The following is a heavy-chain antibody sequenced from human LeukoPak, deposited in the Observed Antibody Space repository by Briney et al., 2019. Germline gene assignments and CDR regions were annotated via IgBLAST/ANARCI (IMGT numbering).Heavy chain of an antibody. CDR3: ARRGTVVVAAFDY. Sequence: PSETPSLTCAVYGGSFSGYYWSWIRQPPGKGLEWIGEINHSGSTNYNPSLKSRVTISVDTSKNQFSLKLSSVTAADTAVYYCARRGTVVVAAFDYWGQGTLVTVSS. CDR1: GGSFSGYY. D-gene: IGHD2-15*01. V-gene: IGHV4-34*01. J-gene: IGHJ4*02. CDR2: INHSGST.